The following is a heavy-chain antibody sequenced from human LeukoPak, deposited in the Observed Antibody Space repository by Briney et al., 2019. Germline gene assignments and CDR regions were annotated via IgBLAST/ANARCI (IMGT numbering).Heavy chain of an antibody. V-gene: IGHV1-3*01. J-gene: IGHJ4*02. Sequence: GASVKVSCKASGYTFTSYAMHWVRQAPGQRLEWMGWINAGNGNTKYSQKFQGRVTMTRNTSITTAYMELSSLRSEDTAVYYCARFPFNYRPGDYWGQGTLVTVSS. CDR3: ARFPFNYRPGDY. CDR2: INAGNGNT. D-gene: IGHD3-10*01. CDR1: GYTFTSYA.